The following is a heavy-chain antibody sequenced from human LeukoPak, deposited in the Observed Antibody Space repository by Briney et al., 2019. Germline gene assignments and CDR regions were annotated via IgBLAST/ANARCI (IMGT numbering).Heavy chain of an antibody. J-gene: IGHJ4*02. CDR2: ITASGTAM. Sequence: PGGSLRLSCAASGFTFSSYSMNWVRQAPGKGLEWVSHITASGTAMFYADSVKGRFTISRDNAKNSLYLQMNSLRDEDTAVYYCASGSGSGWYRGLDYWGQGTLVTVSS. CDR3: ASGSGSGWYRGLDY. D-gene: IGHD6-19*01. V-gene: IGHV3-48*02. CDR1: GFTFSSYS.